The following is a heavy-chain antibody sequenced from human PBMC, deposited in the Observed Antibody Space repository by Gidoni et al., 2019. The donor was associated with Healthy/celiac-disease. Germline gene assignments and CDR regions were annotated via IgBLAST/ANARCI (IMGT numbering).Heavy chain of an antibody. V-gene: IGHV1-18*04. J-gene: IGHJ4*02. CDR2: ISADNGTT. Sequence: QVQLVQSGAEVKKPGASVKVSCKASGYTFTSYGISWVRPAPGQGLEWMGWISADNGTTTYAQKLQGRVTMTTDTSTSTAYMELRSLRFDDTAVYYWARWLEYSSSSPYYFDYWGQGTLVTVSS. CDR1: GYTFTSYG. D-gene: IGHD6-6*01. CDR3: ARWLEYSSSSPYYFDY.